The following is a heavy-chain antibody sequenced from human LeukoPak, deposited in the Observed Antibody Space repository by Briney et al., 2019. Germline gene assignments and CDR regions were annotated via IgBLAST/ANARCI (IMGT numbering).Heavy chain of an antibody. V-gene: IGHV3-30*18. CDR2: ISYDGRNQ. Sequence: GRSLRLSCAASGFNFNTYGMHWVRQAPGKGLEWVAAISYDGRNQYYAESVQGRFTISRDNSKNTVHLQMNSQRPEDTAVYYCAKDYTVGATWPDGMDVWGQGTLVAVSS. CDR1: GFNFNTYG. CDR3: AKDYTVGATWPDGMDV. D-gene: IGHD1-26*01. J-gene: IGHJ6*02.